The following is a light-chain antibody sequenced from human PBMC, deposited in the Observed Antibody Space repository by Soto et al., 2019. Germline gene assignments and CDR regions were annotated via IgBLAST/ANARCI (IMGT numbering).Light chain of an antibody. CDR2: DAS. J-gene: IGKJ3*01. CDR3: QQYDVLPLS. Sequence: DIQMTQSPSTLSGSVGDRVTITCRASQTISSWLAWYQQKPGKAPKLLISDASNLEVGVPLRFSGSGSGTHFTVTINSLQTEDIATYYCQQYDVLPLSFGPGTKVDI. V-gene: IGKV1-33*01. CDR1: QTISSW.